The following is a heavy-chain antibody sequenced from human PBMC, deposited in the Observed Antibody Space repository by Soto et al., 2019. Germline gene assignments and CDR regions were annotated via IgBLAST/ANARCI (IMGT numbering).Heavy chain of an antibody. CDR3: AITDYCSGGSCPPFDY. CDR2: ISSSSSYI. D-gene: IGHD2-15*01. V-gene: IGHV3-21*01. Sequence: EVQLVESGGGLVKPGGSLRLSCAASGFTFSSYSMNWVRQAPGKGLEWVSSISSSSSYIYYADSVKGRFTISRDNAKKSLYRQRNILRAEDTAVYYCAITDYCSGGSCPPFDYWGQGTLVTVSS. J-gene: IGHJ4*02. CDR1: GFTFSSYS.